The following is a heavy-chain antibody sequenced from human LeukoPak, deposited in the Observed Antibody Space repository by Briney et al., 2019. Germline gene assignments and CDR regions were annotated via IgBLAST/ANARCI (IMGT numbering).Heavy chain of an antibody. J-gene: IGHJ4*02. CDR3: ASNGENSGTFLQFDC. V-gene: IGHV3-66*02. CDR2: VYSGGNT. D-gene: IGHD1-26*01. CDR1: GFTVSTTY. Sequence: GGSLRLSCAASGFTVSTTYLSWVRQAPGKGLEWVSVVYSGGNTYYTDSVKGRFPISRDNSKNTLYLQMNSLRAEDTAVYYCASNGENSGTFLQFDCWGQGTLVTVSS.